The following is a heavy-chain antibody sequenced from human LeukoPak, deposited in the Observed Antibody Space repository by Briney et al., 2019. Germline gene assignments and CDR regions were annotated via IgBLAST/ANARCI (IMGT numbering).Heavy chain of an antibody. Sequence: GGSLRLSCAASGFTFSSYAMSWVRQAPGKGLEWVSAISGSGGSTYYAGSVKGRFTISRDNSKNTLYLQMNSLRAEDTAVFYCARDRRYSFAETIDYWGQGTLVTVSS. CDR3: ARDRRYSFAETIDY. J-gene: IGHJ4*02. D-gene: IGHD4-11*01. CDR1: GFTFSSYA. V-gene: IGHV3-23*01. CDR2: ISGSGGST.